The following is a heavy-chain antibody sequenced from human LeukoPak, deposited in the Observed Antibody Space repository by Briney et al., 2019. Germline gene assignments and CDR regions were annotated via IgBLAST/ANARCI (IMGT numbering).Heavy chain of an antibody. J-gene: IGHJ5*02. CDR2: IKSKTDGGTR. CDR1: GFTFSSYW. V-gene: IGHV3-15*01. D-gene: IGHD1-26*01. CDR3: TTDGGIMGAT. Sequence: PGGSLRLSCAASGFTFSSYWMSWVRQAPGKGLEWVGRIKSKTDGGTRYYAAPVKGRFTISRDDSKNTLYLQMNSLKSEDTAVYYCTTDGGIMGATWGQGSLVTVSS.